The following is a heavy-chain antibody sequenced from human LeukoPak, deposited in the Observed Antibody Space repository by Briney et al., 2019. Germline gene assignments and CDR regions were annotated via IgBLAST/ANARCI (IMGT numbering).Heavy chain of an antibody. Sequence: SVKVSCKASGFTFTSSAMQWVRQARGQRLEWVGWIVVGSGNTNSAQKFQERVTITRDMSTSTAYMELSGLRSEDTAVYYCAATVHYCSGGGCYNHYYGVDVWGRGTTVTVSS. CDR2: IVVGSGNT. CDR3: AATVHYCSGGGCYNHYYGVDV. V-gene: IGHV1-58*02. J-gene: IGHJ6*02. D-gene: IGHD2-15*01. CDR1: GFTFTSSA.